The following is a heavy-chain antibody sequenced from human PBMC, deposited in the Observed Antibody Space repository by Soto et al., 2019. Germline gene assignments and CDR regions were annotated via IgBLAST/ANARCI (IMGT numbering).Heavy chain of an antibody. CDR2: IHHSGAA. V-gene: IGHV4-30-4*01. CDR1: GDSINSINNY. CDR3: ARAIGGNNWNPNWFDS. Sequence: PSETLSLTCTVSGDSINSINNYWSWIRQPPGEGLEWIGYIHHSGAAHYNPSLKSRLTISVDTSRNQFSLKLTSVTAADTAVYYCARAIGGNNWNPNWFDSWGQGTKVIVSS. J-gene: IGHJ5*01. D-gene: IGHD1-20*01.